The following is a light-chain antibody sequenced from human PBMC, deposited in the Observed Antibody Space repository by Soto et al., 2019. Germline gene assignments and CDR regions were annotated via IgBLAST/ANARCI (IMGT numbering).Light chain of an antibody. CDR3: QQYDNLPT. J-gene: IGKJ5*01. V-gene: IGKV1-5*01. CDR2: HAS. CDR1: QNIRNW. Sequence: DIQMTQSPSTLSASVGDSVTITCRASQNIRNWLAWYQQKPGKAPKLLISHASSLESGVPSRFSGSGSGTDFTFTISSLQPEDIATYYCQQYDNLPTFGQGTRLEIK.